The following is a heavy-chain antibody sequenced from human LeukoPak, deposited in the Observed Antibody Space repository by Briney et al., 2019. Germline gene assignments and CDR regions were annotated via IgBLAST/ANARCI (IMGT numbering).Heavy chain of an antibody. J-gene: IGHJ4*02. Sequence: TGGSLRLSCAASGFTFSSYAMSWVRQAPGKGLVWVSRINSDGSSTSYADSVKGRFTISRDNAKNTLYLQMNSLRAEDTAVYYCARDLSSDYYDSSGYLNYWGQGTLVTVSS. V-gene: IGHV3-74*01. D-gene: IGHD3-22*01. CDR3: ARDLSSDYYDSSGYLNY. CDR2: INSDGSST. CDR1: GFTFSSYA.